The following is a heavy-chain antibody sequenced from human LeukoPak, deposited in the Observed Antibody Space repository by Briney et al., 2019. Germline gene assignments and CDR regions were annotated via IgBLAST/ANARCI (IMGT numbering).Heavy chain of an antibody. CDR3: ARHRKSARNCLYYYVDV. V-gene: IGHV4-39*01. Sequence: SETLSLTCTVSGDSIHSVYYFWGWIRQPPGKGLEWIGSVYFDGDTSYSPSLKSRVIISVDTSKNQFSLNLTSVTAADTALYYCARHRKSARNCLYYYVDVWGKGTTVTVSS. J-gene: IGHJ6*03. CDR2: VYFDGDT. CDR1: GDSIHSVYYF. D-gene: IGHD6-6*01.